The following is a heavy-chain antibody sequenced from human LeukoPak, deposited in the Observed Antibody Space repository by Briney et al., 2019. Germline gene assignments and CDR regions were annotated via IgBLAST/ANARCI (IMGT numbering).Heavy chain of an antibody. CDR1: GFTFSSYN. Sequence: GGSLRLSCAASGFTFSSYNMNWVRQAPGKGLEWVSYISNSSTTIYYADSVKGRFTISRDNAKNSLYLQMNSLRAEDTAVYYCARDGGYRGSWNRFDYWGQGTLVTVSS. D-gene: IGHD6-13*01. CDR2: ISNSSTTI. V-gene: IGHV3-48*01. J-gene: IGHJ4*02. CDR3: ARDGGYRGSWNRFDY.